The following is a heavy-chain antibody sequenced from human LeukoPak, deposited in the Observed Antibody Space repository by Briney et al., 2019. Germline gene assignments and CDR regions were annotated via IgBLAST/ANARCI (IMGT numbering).Heavy chain of an antibody. D-gene: IGHD2/OR15-2a*01. CDR1: GGTFSSYA. Sequence: ASVKVSCKASGGTFSSYAISWVRQAPGQGLEWMGGIIPIFGTANYAQKFQGRVTITADESTSTAYMELGSLRSEDTAVYYCASSNSRVYMDVWGKGTTVTVSS. J-gene: IGHJ6*03. V-gene: IGHV1-69*01. CDR3: ASSNSRVYMDV. CDR2: IIPIFGTA.